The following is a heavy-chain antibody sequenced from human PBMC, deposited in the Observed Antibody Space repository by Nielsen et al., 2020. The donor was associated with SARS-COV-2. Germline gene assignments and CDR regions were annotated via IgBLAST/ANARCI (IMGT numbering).Heavy chain of an antibody. Sequence: CTVSGGSISSSSYYWGWIRQPPGKGLEWIGSIYYSGSTYYNPSLKSRVTISVDTSKNQFSLKLSSVTAADTAVYYCARDAFSYYYDSSGYKPWFDPWGQGTLVTVSS. CDR1: GGSISSSSYY. CDR3: ARDAFSYYYDSSGYKPWFDP. D-gene: IGHD3-22*01. J-gene: IGHJ5*02. CDR2: IYYSGST. V-gene: IGHV4-39*07.